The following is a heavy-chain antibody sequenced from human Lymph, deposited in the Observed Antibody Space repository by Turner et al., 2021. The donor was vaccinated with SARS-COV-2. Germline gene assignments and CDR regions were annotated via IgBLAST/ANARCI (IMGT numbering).Heavy chain of an antibody. CDR3: ARDFGGGMDV. Sequence: QVQLVESGGGVVQSGRSLRLSCAASGFTFSSYAMHWVRQAPGKGLEWVALISYDGSNKYYADPVKGRFTISRDNSKKTLYLQMNSLRAEDTAVYYCARDFGGGMDVWGQGTTVTVSS. CDR1: GFTFSSYA. D-gene: IGHD3-16*01. J-gene: IGHJ6*02. V-gene: IGHV3-30-3*01. CDR2: ISYDGSNK.